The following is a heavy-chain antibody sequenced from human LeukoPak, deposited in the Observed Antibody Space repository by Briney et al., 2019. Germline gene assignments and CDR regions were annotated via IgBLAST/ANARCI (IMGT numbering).Heavy chain of an antibody. CDR3: ARDHHRRHYDSQARNTFDI. CDR1: GGSISNHNW. J-gene: IGHJ3*02. V-gene: IGHV4-4*02. D-gene: IGHD3-22*01. CDR2: IYHSGST. Sequence: SGTLSLTCTVSGGSISNHNWWSWVRQPPGKGLEWIAEIYHSGSTNYNPSLKSRITISVDKSQNQFSLKLSSVTAADTAVYYCARDHHRRHYDSQARNTFDIWGQGTMVTVSS.